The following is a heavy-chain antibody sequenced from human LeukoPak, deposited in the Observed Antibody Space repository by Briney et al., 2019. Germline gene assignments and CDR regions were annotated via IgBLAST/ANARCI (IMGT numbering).Heavy chain of an antibody. Sequence: PGGSLRLSCAASGFTFSSYGMHWVRQAPGKGLEWVAVISYDGSNKYYADSVKGRLTISRDNSKNTLYLQMNSLRAEDTAVYYCAKDSYYDSSGNGGDAFDIWGQGTMVTVSS. V-gene: IGHV3-30*18. CDR1: GFTFSSYG. D-gene: IGHD3-22*01. CDR3: AKDSYYDSSGNGGDAFDI. J-gene: IGHJ3*02. CDR2: ISYDGSNK.